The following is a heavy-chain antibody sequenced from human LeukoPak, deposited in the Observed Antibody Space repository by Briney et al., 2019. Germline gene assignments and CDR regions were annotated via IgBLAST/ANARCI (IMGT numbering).Heavy chain of an antibody. D-gene: IGHD4-17*01. V-gene: IGHV4-34*01. CDR1: GGSFSGYY. J-gene: IGHJ4*02. CDR3: ARTQDYGDYIDY. CDR2: INHSGST. Sequence: SETLSLTCAVYGGSFSGYYWSWIRQPPGKGLEWIGEINHSGSTNYNPSLKSRVTISVDTSKDQFSLKLSSVTAADTAVYYCARTQDYGDYIDYWGQGTLVTVSS.